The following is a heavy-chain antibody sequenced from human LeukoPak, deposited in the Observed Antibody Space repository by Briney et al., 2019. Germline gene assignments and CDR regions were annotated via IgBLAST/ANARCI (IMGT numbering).Heavy chain of an antibody. CDR3: ARGLRWAAPGMAY. CDR2: INYSGST. V-gene: IGHV4-34*01. CDR1: GGSFSGYY. J-gene: IGHJ4*02. Sequence: SETLSLTCAVYGGSFSGYYWSWIRQPPGKGLEWIGEINYSGSTNYNPSLKSRVTISVDTSKNQLSLKVSSVTAADTAVYYCARGLRWAAPGMAYWGQGTLVTVSS. D-gene: IGHD6-13*01.